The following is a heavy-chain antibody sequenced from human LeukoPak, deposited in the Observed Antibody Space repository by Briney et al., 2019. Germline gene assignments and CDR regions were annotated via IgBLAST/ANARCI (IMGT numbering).Heavy chain of an antibody. J-gene: IGHJ4*02. V-gene: IGHV4-61*08. CDR3: ARNDILGVLPEF. CDR1: GGSISSGGYY. Sequence: SETLSLTCTVSGGSISSGGYYWSWLRQPPGSKLEWIGYFYYSGVTNYNPSLKSRVTMSLDTSKKQFSLKLNSVTAADTAVYYCARNDILGVLPEFWGMGTLVSVTS. CDR2: FYYSGVT.